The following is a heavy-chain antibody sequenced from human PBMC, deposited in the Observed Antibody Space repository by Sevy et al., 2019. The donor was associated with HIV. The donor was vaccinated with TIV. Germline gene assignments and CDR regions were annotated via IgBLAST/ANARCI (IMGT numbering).Heavy chain of an antibody. CDR2: ISPSGSPI. CDR3: ARDLVASTLTMDV. D-gene: IGHD2-15*01. CDR1: GFTFTNYV. J-gene: IGHJ6*02. Sequence: GGSLRLSCAASGFTFTNYVMNWVRQAPGKGLEWLSYISPSGSPIYYADSVKGRFTISRDNAKNSLYLQMNSLRADDRGLYYCARDLVASTLTMDVWGQGTTVTVSS. V-gene: IGHV3-48*03.